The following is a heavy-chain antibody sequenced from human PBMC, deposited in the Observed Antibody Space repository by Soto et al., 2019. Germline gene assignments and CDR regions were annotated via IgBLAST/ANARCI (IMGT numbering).Heavy chain of an antibody. Sequence: QITLKESGPTLVKPTQTLTLTCTFSGFSLSTSGVGVGWIRQPPGKALEWLALIYWNDDKRYSPSLKSRLTITKDTSKNQVVLTMTNMDPVDTATYYCAHTRRGDFWSAIPRPPTADVDFDYWGQGTLVTVSS. D-gene: IGHD3-3*01. V-gene: IGHV2-5*01. CDR2: IYWNDDK. CDR3: AHTRRGDFWSAIPRPPTADVDFDY. CDR1: GFSLSTSGVG. J-gene: IGHJ4*02.